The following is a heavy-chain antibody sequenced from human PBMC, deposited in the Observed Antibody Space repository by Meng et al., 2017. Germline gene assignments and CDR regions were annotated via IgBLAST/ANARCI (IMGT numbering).Heavy chain of an antibody. V-gene: IGHV3-64*01. CDR3: AKDSYSGSGSYTWGTFDI. D-gene: IGHD3-10*01. CDR1: GFTFSSYA. J-gene: IGHJ3*02. Sequence: GESLKISCAASGFTFSSYAMHWVRQAPGKGLEYVSAISSNGGSTYYANSVKGRFTISRDNSKNTLYLQMSSLRAEDTAVYYCAKDSYSGSGSYTWGTFDIWGQGSMVT. CDR2: ISSNGGST.